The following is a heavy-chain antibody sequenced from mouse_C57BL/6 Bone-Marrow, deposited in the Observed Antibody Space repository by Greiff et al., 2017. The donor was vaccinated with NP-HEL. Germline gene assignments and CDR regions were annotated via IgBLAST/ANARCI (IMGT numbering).Heavy chain of an antibody. Sequence: QVQLQQSGAELVRPGASVTPSCKASGYTFTDYEMHWVKQTPVHGLEWIGAIDPETGGTAYNQKFKGKAILTADKSSSTAYMELRSLTSEDSAVYYCTRPYSNSWYFDVWGTGTTVTVSS. CDR1: GYTFTDYE. D-gene: IGHD2-5*01. CDR2: IDPETGGT. J-gene: IGHJ1*03. V-gene: IGHV1-15*01. CDR3: TRPYSNSWYFDV.